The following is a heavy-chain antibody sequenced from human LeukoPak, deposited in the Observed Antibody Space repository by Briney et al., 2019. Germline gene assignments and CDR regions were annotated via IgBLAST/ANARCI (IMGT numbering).Heavy chain of an antibody. CDR2: IYYSGST. CDR1: GGSISSSSYY. CDR3: ARGGNYWPQWWFDP. Sequence: KTSETLSLTCTVSGGSISSSSYYWGWIRQPPGKGLEWIGSIYYSGSTYYNPSLKSRVTISVDTSKNQFSLELNSVTPADTAVYYCARGGNYWPQWWFDPWGRGTLVTVSS. D-gene: IGHD1-26*01. J-gene: IGHJ5*02. V-gene: IGHV4-39*07.